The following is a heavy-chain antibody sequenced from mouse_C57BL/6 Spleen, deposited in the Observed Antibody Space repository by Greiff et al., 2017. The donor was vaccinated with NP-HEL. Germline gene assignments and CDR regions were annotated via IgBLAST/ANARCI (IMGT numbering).Heavy chain of an antibody. V-gene: IGHV1-80*01. J-gene: IGHJ4*01. Sequence: VMLVESGAELVKPGASVKISCKASGYAFSSYWMNWVKQRPGKGLEWIGQIYPGDGDTNYNGKFKGKATLTADKSSSTAYMQLSSLTSEDSAVYFCARDRGDAMDYWGQGTSVTVSS. CDR3: ARDRGDAMDY. CDR2: IYPGDGDT. CDR1: GYAFSSYW. D-gene: IGHD2-14*01.